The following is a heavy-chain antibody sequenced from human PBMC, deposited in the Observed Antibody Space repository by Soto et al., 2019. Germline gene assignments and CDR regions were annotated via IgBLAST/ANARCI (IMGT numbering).Heavy chain of an antibody. CDR2: MNPNSGNI. V-gene: IGHV1-8*02. D-gene: IGHD6-19*01. CDR1: GYTFTSYG. Sequence: GASVKVSCKASGYTFTSYGISWVRQATGQGLEWMGWMNPNSGNIGYAQKFQGRVTMTRNTSISTAYMELSSLRSEDTAVYYCARSGRAVAGTVGYWGQGTLVTVSS. CDR3: ARSGRAVAGTVGY. J-gene: IGHJ4*02.